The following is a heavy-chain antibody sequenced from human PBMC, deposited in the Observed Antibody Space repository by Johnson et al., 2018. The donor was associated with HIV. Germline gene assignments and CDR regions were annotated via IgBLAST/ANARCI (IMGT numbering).Heavy chain of an antibody. CDR2: INWNGGST. CDR1: GFTFNDYG. J-gene: IGHJ3*02. CDR3: ARDLGVVVATNAFDI. V-gene: IGHV3-20*04. Sequence: VQLVESGGGVVRPGGSLRLSCAASGFTFNDYGMSWVRQVPGKGLEWVSGINWNGGSTGYADSVKGRFTISRDNAKNSLYLQMNSLRAEDTALYYCARDLGVVVATNAFDIWGQGTMVTVSS. D-gene: IGHD2-15*01.